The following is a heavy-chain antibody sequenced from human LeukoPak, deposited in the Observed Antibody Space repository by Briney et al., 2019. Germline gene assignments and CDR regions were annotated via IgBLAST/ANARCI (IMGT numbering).Heavy chain of an antibody. V-gene: IGHV3-30-3*01. Sequence: HPGGSLRLSCAASGFTFSSYAMHWVRQAPGKGLEWVAVISYDGSNKYYADSVKGRFTISRDNSKNTLYLQMNSLRAEDTAVYYCASPGFIAVEDYWGQGTLVPVSS. CDR2: ISYDGSNK. D-gene: IGHD6-19*01. CDR1: GFTFSSYA. J-gene: IGHJ4*02. CDR3: ASPGFIAVEDY.